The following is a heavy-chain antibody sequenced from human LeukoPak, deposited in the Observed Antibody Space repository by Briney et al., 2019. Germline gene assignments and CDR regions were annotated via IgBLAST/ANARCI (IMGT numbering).Heavy chain of an antibody. CDR1: GGSITSYY. CDR3: ARATKRQLLGAFDI. D-gene: IGHD1-1*01. CDR2: IYYSGSA. Sequence: SETLSLTCTVSGGSITSYYWSWIRQSPGKGLEWIGYIYYSGSANYNPSLKSRVTISVDTSKNQFSLKLSSVTAADTAVYYCARATKRQLLGAFDIWGQGTMVTVSS. V-gene: IGHV4-59*01. J-gene: IGHJ3*02.